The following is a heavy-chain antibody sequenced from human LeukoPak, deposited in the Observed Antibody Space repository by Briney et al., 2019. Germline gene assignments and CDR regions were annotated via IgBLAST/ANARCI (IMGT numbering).Heavy chain of an antibody. J-gene: IGHJ3*02. D-gene: IGHD5-12*01. CDR2: INPNSGGT. Sequence: GASVKVSCKASGYTFTGYYMYWVRQAPGQGLEWMGWINPNSGGTNYAQKFQGRVTMTRNTSISTAYMELSSLRSDDTAVYYCAGVREMATIYDVFDMWGQGTMVTVSS. V-gene: IGHV1-2*02. CDR1: GYTFTGYY. CDR3: AGVREMATIYDVFDM.